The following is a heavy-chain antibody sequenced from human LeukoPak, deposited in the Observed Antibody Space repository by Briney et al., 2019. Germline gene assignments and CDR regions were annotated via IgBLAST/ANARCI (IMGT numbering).Heavy chain of an antibody. V-gene: IGHV1-8*01. J-gene: IGHJ4*02. D-gene: IGHD3-3*01. CDR1: GYTFTSYD. CDR3: AIRRSHDFWSGLDDY. Sequence: ASVKVSCKPSGYTFTSYDINWVRQATGQGLEWIGWMNPNSGNTGYAQKFQGRVTMTRNTSIGTAYLELSSLRSEDTAVYYCAIRRSHDFWSGLDDYWGQGTLVTVSS. CDR2: MNPNSGNT.